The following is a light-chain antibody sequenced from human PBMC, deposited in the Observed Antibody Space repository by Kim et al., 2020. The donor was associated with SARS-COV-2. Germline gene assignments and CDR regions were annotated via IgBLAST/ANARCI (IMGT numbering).Light chain of an antibody. V-gene: IGLV2-14*03. CDR1: SSDICTYTH. CDR3: TSHTVPNILL. J-gene: IGLJ3*02. Sequence: GQSLTIPCTGTSSDICTYTHVSWYRQDPGKAPKLMIYEVSERASGVSNRFAGSKSGNTASLTISGLQAEDEADYYCTSHTVPNILLFGGGTKLTVL. CDR2: EVS.